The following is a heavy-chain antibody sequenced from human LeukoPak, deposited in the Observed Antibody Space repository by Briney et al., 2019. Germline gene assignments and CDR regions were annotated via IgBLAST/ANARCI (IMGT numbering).Heavy chain of an antibody. CDR1: GGSISSNSYY. CDR3: ARGSSSSSLIDY. V-gene: IGHV4-39*01. Sequence: SETLSLTCTVSGGSISSNSYYWGWIRLPPGKGLEWIGHIYYSGGTYYNPSLKNRVTISVDTSKNQFSLKLSSVTAADTAVYYCARGSSSSSLIDYWGQGTLVTVSS. D-gene: IGHD6-13*01. CDR2: IYYSGGT. J-gene: IGHJ4*02.